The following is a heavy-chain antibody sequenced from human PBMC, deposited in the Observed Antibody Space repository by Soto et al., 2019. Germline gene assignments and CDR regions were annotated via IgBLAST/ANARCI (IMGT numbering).Heavy chain of an antibody. D-gene: IGHD6-19*01. J-gene: IGHJ6*01. Sequence: QVQLVESGGGVVQPGRSLRLSCAASGFTFSSYAMHWVRQAPGKGLEWVAVISYDGSNKYYADSVKGRFTISRDNSKNTLYLQMNSLRAEDTAVYYCARPYSSGWYPPYYYYGMDVW. CDR1: GFTFSSYA. CDR3: ARPYSSGWYPPYYYYGMDV. CDR2: ISYDGSNK. V-gene: IGHV3-30-3*01.